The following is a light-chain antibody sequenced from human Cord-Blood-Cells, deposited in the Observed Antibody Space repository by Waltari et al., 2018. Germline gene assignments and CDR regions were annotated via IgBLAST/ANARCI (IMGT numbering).Light chain of an antibody. CDR1: SSAVAGYNS. Sequence: QSALTQPASVSGSPGQSITISCTGPSSAVAGYNSVSWYQQHQGKAPKLMIYDVSNRPSGVSNRFSGSKSGNTASLTISGLQAEDEADYYCSSYTSSSTWVFGGGTKLTVL. J-gene: IGLJ3*02. CDR3: SSYTSSSTWV. CDR2: DVS. V-gene: IGLV2-14*03.